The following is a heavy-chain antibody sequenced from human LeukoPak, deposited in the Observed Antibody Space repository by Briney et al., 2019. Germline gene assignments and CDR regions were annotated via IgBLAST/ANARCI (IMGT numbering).Heavy chain of an antibody. CDR2: ISGNNGNT. Sequence: WASVKVSCKTSGYTFISYGISWVRQAPGQGLEWMGWISGNNGNTKYEQKFQDRVTMTTDTSTSIAYMELRSLRSDDTAVYYCARDGIGDHFWSLFDYWGQGALVAVSS. CDR1: GYTFISYG. V-gene: IGHV1-18*01. J-gene: IGHJ4*02. CDR3: ARDGIGDHFWSLFDY. D-gene: IGHD3-3*02.